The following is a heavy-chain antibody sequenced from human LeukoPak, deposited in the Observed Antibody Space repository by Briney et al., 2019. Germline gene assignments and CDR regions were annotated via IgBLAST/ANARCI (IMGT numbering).Heavy chain of an antibody. D-gene: IGHD3-16*02. CDR1: GFTFSSYG. J-gene: IGHJ4*02. V-gene: IGHV3-33*01. CDR2: IWYDGSNK. Sequence: GGSLRLSCAASGFTFSSYGMHWVRQAPGKGLEWVAVIWYDGSNKYYADSVKGRFTISRDNSKNTLYLQMNSLRAEDTAVYYCTTLYYDYVWGSYRYLNYFDYWGQGTLVTVSS. CDR3: TTLYYDYVWGSYRYLNYFDY.